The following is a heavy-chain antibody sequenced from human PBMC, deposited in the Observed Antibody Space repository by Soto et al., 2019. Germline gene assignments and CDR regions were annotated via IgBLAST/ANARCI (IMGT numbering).Heavy chain of an antibody. CDR1: GYTFTSYY. J-gene: IGHJ4*02. D-gene: IGHD2-15*01. CDR3: ARKEDCSGGSCKPFDY. CDR2: INPSGGST. Sequence: ASVKVSCKASGYTFTSYYMHWVRQAPGQGLEWMGIINPSGGSTSYAQKFQGRVTISRDNAKNSLYLQMNSLRAEDTAVYYCARKEDCSGGSCKPFDYWGQGTLVTVSS. V-gene: IGHV1-46*01.